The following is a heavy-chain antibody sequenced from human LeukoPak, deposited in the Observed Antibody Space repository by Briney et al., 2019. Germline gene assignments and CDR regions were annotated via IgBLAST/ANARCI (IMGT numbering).Heavy chain of an antibody. J-gene: IGHJ4*02. V-gene: IGHV5-51*01. CDR1: GYSFSNYW. D-gene: IGHD3-22*01. Sequence: GESLKISCEGSGYSFSNYWLGWVRQMPRKGLEWMGIIYPGDSDTRYSPSFQGQVTISADKSISTAYLQWSSLKASDTAMYYCARVDYYDRSGYFDYWGQGTQVTVSS. CDR2: IYPGDSDT. CDR3: ARVDYYDRSGYFDY.